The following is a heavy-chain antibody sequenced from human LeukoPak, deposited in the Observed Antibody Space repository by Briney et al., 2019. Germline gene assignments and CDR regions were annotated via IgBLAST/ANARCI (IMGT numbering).Heavy chain of an antibody. J-gene: IGHJ4*02. CDR3: ARVTGYVIEDYFDY. CDR2: IYYSGST. D-gene: IGHD3-22*01. V-gene: IGHV4-59*01. CDR1: GGSISSYY. Sequence: SETLSLTCTVSGGSISSYYWSWIRQPPGEGLEWIGYIYYSGSTNYNPSLESRVTISVDTSKNQFSLKLRSVTAADTAVYYCARVTGYVIEDYFDYWGQGTLVTVSS.